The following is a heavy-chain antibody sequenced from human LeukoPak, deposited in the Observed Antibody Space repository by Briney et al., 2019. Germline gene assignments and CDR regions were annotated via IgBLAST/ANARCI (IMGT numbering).Heavy chain of an antibody. CDR3: AKTIWFGELWGLYYYYGMDV. Sequence: NPGGSLRLSCAASGFTFSSYSMNWVRQAPGKGLEWVSSISSSSIYIYYADSVKGRFTISRDNAKNSLYLQMNSLRAEDTAVYYCAKTIWFGELWGLYYYYGMDVWGQGTTVTVSS. CDR2: ISSSSIYI. D-gene: IGHD3-10*01. J-gene: IGHJ6*02. CDR1: GFTFSSYS. V-gene: IGHV3-21*01.